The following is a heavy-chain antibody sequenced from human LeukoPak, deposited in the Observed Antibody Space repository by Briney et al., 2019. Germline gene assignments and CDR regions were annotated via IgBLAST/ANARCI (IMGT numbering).Heavy chain of an antibody. CDR2: IYYSGST. D-gene: IGHD4-17*01. J-gene: IGHJ4*02. V-gene: IGHV4-39*07. CDR3: ASQDYGDYVGALDY. CDR1: GGSISSSSSY. Sequence: SETLSLTCTVSGGSISSSSSYWGWIRQPPGKGLEWIGSIYYSGSTYYNPSLKSRVTISVDTSKNQFSLKLSSVTAADTAVYYCASQDYGDYVGALDYWGQGTLVTVSS.